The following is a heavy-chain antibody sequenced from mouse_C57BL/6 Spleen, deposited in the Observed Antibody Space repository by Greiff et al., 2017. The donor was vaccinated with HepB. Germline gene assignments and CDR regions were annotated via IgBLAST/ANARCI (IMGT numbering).Heavy chain of an antibody. Sequence: QVQLQQPGAELVKPGASVKLSCKASGYTFTSYWMHWVKQRPGQGLEWIGMIHPNSGSTNYNEKFKSKATLTVDKSSSTAYMQLSSLTSEDSAVYYCARGAYYGSSPGGFAYWGQGTLVTVSA. D-gene: IGHD1-1*01. CDR3: ARGAYYGSSPGGFAY. V-gene: IGHV1-64*01. CDR2: IHPNSGST. CDR1: GYTFTSYW. J-gene: IGHJ3*01.